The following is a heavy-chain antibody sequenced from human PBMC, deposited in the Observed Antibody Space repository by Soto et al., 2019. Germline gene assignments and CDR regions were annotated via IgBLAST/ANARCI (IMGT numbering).Heavy chain of an antibody. D-gene: IGHD6-13*01. CDR3: AKQRVGSSWYRDFDL. Sequence: GGSLRLSCDASGFTFSDYAMSWVRQSPGKGLEWASGISGVGGSTYYPDYVKGRFTISRDNSKNTVYLQMNNLTADDTAVYYCAKQRVGSSWYRDFDLWGQGTLVTVSS. J-gene: IGHJ4*02. CDR2: ISGVGGST. V-gene: IGHV3-23*01. CDR1: GFTFSDYA.